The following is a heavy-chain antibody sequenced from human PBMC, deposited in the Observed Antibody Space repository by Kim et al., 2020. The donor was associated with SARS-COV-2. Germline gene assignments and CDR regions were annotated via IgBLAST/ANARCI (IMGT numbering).Heavy chain of an antibody. CDR3: ARSPKRLPKYYYDSSGYYYFDY. D-gene: IGHD3-22*01. CDR2: IDPSDSYT. CDR1: GYSFTSYW. J-gene: IGHJ4*02. Sequence: GESLKISCKGSGYSFTSYWISWVRQMPGKGLEWMGRIDPSDSYTNYSPSFQGHVTISADKSISTAYLQCSSLKASDTAMYYCARSPKRLPKYYYDSSGYYYFDYWGQGTLVTVSS. V-gene: IGHV5-10-1*01.